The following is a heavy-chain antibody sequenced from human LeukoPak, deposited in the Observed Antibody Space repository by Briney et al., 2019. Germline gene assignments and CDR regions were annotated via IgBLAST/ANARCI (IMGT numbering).Heavy chain of an antibody. CDR1: GGSISSNSYY. V-gene: IGHV4-39*01. Sequence: SETLSLTCAVSGGSISSNSYYWGWIRQPPGKGLQWIGCIYYSGSTYYKPSLKSRVTISVDTSKNQFSLKLTSVTAADTAVYYCGRRSRSTWNYRRGDYWGQGTLVTVSS. CDR3: GRRSRSTWNYRRGDY. D-gene: IGHD1-7*01. CDR2: IYYSGST. J-gene: IGHJ4*02.